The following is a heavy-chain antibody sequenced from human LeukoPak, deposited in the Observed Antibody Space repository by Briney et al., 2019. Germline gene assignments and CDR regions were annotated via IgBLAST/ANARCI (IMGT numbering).Heavy chain of an antibody. CDR1: GFTFSSYW. Sequence: GGSLRLSCAASGFTFSSYWMSWVRQAPGKGLEWAANIKQDGSEKYYVDSVKGRFTISRDNAKNSLYLQMNSLRAEDTAVYYCARPAVTDYFDYWGQGTLVTVSS. CDR3: ARPAVTDYFDY. D-gene: IGHD5-18*01. J-gene: IGHJ4*02. CDR2: IKQDGSEK. V-gene: IGHV3-7*01.